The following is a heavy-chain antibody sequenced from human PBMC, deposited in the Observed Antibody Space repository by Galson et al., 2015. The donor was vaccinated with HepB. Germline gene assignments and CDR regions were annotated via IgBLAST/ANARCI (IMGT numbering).Heavy chain of an antibody. D-gene: IGHD1-26*01. CDR1: GFTVSSNY. CDR3: ARVSSWELLGGFDY. V-gene: IGHV3-66*02. Sequence: SLRLSCAASGFTVSSNYMSWVRQAPGKGLEWVSVIYSGGSTYYADSVKGRFTISRDNSKNTLYLQMNSLRAEDTAVYYCARVSSWELLGGFDYWGQGTLVTVSS. J-gene: IGHJ4*02. CDR2: IYSGGST.